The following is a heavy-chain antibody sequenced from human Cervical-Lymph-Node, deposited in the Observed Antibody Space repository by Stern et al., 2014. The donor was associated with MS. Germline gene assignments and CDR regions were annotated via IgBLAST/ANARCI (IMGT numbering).Heavy chain of an antibody. J-gene: IGHJ4*02. V-gene: IGHV4-4*02. CDR1: GDSISNDNW. Sequence: VQLVESGPGLVRPSGTLSLTCAVSGDSISNDNWWSWVRQPPGQGLEWIGEVYHTGSANYDPSLKSRVTISVDKSKNQFSLRLTSMTAADTAVYYCARDQGFQLMNSWGQGTLVIVSS. CDR2: VYHTGSA. CDR3: ARDQGFQLMNS. D-gene: IGHD2-2*01.